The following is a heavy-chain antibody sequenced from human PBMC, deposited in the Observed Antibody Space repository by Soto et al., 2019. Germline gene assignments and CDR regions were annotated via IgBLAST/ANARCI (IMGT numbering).Heavy chain of an antibody. CDR3: AKDLIRGNYLPYNWNSLYGMDV. CDR1: GFTFSSYG. CDR2: ISYDGSNK. Sequence: GGSLRLSCAASGFTFSSYGMHWVRQAPGKGLEWVAVISYDGSNKYYADSVKGRFTISRDNSKNTLYLQMNSLRAEDTAVYYCAKDLIRGNYLPYNWNSLYGMDVWGQGTTVTVSS. D-gene: IGHD1-7*01. J-gene: IGHJ6*02. V-gene: IGHV3-30*18.